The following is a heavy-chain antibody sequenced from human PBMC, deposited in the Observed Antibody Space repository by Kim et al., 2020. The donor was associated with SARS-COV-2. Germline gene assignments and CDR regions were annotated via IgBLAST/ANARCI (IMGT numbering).Heavy chain of an antibody. V-gene: IGHV3-53*01. CDR3: ARDDENRDYAWALVY. J-gene: IGHJ4*02. Sequence: GGSLRLSCAASGFTVSSKSMNWVRQAPGKGLEWVSIIHSCDNTKYADSVKGRFAISRDNSKNTLYLQMNNLRAEDTAVYYCARDDENRDYAWALVYWGQGTLVTVSS. CDR1: GFTVSSKS. CDR2: IHSCDNT. D-gene: IGHD4-17*01.